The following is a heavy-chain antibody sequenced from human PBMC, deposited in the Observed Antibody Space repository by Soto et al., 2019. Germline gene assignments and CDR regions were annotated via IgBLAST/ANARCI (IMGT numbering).Heavy chain of an antibody. J-gene: IGHJ4*02. CDR1: GFTFNSYS. CDR2: ISSSSSTI. Sequence: EVQLVESGGGLVQPGGSLRLSCAASGFTFNSYSMNWVRQAPGKGLEWVSYISSSSSTIYYIDSVKCRFTISRDNAKNSLYLQTNSLRDEDTAVYYCVIGYYFDYWGQGTLVTVSS. V-gene: IGHV3-48*02. CDR3: VIGYYFDY.